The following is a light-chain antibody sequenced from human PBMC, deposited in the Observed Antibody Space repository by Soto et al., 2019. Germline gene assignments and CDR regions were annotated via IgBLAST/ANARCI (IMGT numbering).Light chain of an antibody. CDR3: QQYKSYPWT. J-gene: IGKJ1*01. CDR2: DAS. CDR1: QTISGW. Sequence: DIQMTQSPSTLSASVGDGVTITCRASQTISGWLAWYQQRPGKAPKLLISDASSLRSGVPSRFSGSGSGTEFTLTISSLQLDDFGSYYCQQYKSYPWTFGHGTTVEV. V-gene: IGKV1-5*01.